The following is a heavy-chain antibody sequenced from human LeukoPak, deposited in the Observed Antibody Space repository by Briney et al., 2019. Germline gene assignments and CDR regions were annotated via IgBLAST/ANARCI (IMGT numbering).Heavy chain of an antibody. CDR2: INTYNGNA. D-gene: IGHD2/OR15-2a*01. J-gene: IGHJ4*02. V-gene: IGHV1-18*01. CDR1: GYTFTTYG. CDR3: ARDCNSGNCYSDS. Sequence: ASVKVSCKASGYTFTTYGISWVRQAPGQGLEWMGWINTYNGNANSAQKFQDRVTMTRDTSTSTAYMDLRRLGSDDTAVYYCARDCNSGNCYSDSWGQGTLVTVSS.